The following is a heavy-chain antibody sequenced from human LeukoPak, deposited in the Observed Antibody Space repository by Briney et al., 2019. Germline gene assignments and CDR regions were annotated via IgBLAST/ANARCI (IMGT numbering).Heavy chain of an antibody. CDR2: IYYSGST. CDR1: AVSISSNY. J-gene: IGHJ4*02. Sequence: SETLSLTCTVSAVSISSNYWSWLRQPPGKGLEWIGYIYYSGSTNYNPSLKSRVTISVDTSKSQFSLKLSSVTAADTAVYYCARHGSWGAPFDYWSQGTLVTVSS. CDR3: ARHGSWGAPFDY. D-gene: IGHD3-16*01. V-gene: IGHV4-59*08.